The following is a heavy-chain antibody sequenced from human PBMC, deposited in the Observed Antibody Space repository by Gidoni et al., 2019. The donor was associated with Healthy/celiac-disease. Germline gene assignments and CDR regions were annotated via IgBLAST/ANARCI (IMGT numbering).Heavy chain of an antibody. V-gene: IGHV3-43*01. CDR1: GFTFADYT. CDR3: AKPLRYSYGYYDY. CDR2: ISWDGGGT. J-gene: IGHJ4*02. D-gene: IGHD5-18*01. Sequence: EVQLVESGGVVVQPGGSLRLSCAASGFTFADYTMHWVRQAPGKGLEWESLISWDGGGTYYADSVKGRFTISRDNSKNSLYLQMNSLRTEDTALYYCAKPLRYSYGYYDYWGQGTLVTVSS.